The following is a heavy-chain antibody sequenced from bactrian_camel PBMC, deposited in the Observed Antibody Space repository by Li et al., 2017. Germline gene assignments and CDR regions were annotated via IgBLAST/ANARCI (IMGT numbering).Heavy chain of an antibody. D-gene: IGHD2*01. J-gene: IGHJ6*01. Sequence: HVQLVESGGGSVQAGGSLRLSCLASGFTFGDDDMGWYRQAPGNECELVVILRTDGSTYYADSVKGRFTISRDNSKNTAYLQMNSLQPEDTAMYYCAARSAFTTRPWADFNSWGQGTQVTVS. CDR2: LRTDGST. CDR3: AARSAFTTRPWADFNS. V-gene: IGHV3S55*01. CDR1: GFTFGDDD.